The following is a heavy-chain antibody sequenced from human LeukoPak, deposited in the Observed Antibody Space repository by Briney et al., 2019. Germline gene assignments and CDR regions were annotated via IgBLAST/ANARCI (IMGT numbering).Heavy chain of an antibody. CDR3: ARGGGYCSTTSCYPYYFDY. J-gene: IGHJ4*02. Sequence: GGSLRLSCAASGFTFSTYWMSWVRQPPGKGLVWVSRINSDGSSTSYADSVKGRFTISRDNAKNTLYLQMNSLRAEDTAVYYCARGGGYCSTTSCYPYYFDYWGQGTLVTVSS. V-gene: IGHV3-74*01. CDR2: INSDGSST. CDR1: GFTFSTYW. D-gene: IGHD2-2*01.